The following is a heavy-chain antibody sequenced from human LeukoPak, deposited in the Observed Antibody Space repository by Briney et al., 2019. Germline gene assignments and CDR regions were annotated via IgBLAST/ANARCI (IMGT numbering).Heavy chain of an antibody. CDR3: AKHPYYYYYMDV. J-gene: IGHJ6*03. V-gene: IGHV4-34*01. Sequence: PSETLSLTCAVYGGSFSGYYWSWIRQPPGKGLEWIREINHSGSTNYNPSLKSRVTISVDTSKNQFSLKLSSVTAADTAVYYCAKHPYYYYYMDVWGKGTTVTVSS. CDR1: GGSFSGYY. CDR2: INHSGST.